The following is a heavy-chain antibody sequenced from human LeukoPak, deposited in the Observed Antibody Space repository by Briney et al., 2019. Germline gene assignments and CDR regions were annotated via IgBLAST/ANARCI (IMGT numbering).Heavy chain of an antibody. J-gene: IGHJ4*02. D-gene: IGHD6-13*01. Sequence: PGGSLRLSCAASGFTFSSYSMNWVRQAPGKGLEWVSSISSSSSYIYYADSVKGRFTISRDNAKNSLYPQMNSLRAEDTAVYYCARDHPAAGMSDYWGQGTLVTVSS. CDR3: ARDHPAAGMSDY. CDR1: GFTFSSYS. V-gene: IGHV3-21*01. CDR2: ISSSSSYI.